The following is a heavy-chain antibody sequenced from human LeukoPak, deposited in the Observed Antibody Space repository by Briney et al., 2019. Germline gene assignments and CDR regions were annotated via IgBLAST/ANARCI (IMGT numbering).Heavy chain of an antibody. D-gene: IGHD3-22*01. CDR2: ISGSGGST. V-gene: IGHV3-23*01. CDR1: GFTFSSYA. J-gene: IGHJ4*02. Sequence: GGSLRLSCAASGFTFSSYAMSWVRQAPGKGLEWVSAISGSGGSTYYAGSVKGRFTISRDNSKNTLYLQMNSLRAEDTAVYYCAKDSTQRNYYDSSSFDYWGQGTLVTVSS. CDR3: AKDSTQRNYYDSSSFDY.